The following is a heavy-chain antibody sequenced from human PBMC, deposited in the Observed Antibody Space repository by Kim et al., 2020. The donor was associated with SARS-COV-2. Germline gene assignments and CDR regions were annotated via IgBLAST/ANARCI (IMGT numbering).Heavy chain of an antibody. Sequence: GGSLRLSCAASGFTFSSYWMSWVRQAPGKGLEWVANIKQDGSEKYYVDSVKGRFTISRDNAKNSLYLQMNSLRAEDTAVYYCAREGYDYVWGSPWAIYYYYGMDVWGQGTTVTVSS. D-gene: IGHD3-16*01. J-gene: IGHJ6*02. CDR1: GFTFSSYW. CDR2: IKQDGSEK. V-gene: IGHV3-7*01. CDR3: AREGYDYVWGSPWAIYYYYGMDV.